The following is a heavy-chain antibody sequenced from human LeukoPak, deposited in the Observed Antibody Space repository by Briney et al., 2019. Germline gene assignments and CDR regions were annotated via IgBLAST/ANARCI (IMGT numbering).Heavy chain of an antibody. J-gene: IGHJ4*02. Sequence: PGGSLRLSCAASGFTFSSYAMSWVRQAPGKGLEWVSAISGSGGSTYYADSVKGRFTISRDNAKNSLYLQMNSLRAEDTAVYYCASTGSYWPLDNWGQGTLVTVSS. D-gene: IGHD1-26*01. V-gene: IGHV3-23*01. CDR2: ISGSGGST. CDR3: ASTGSYWPLDN. CDR1: GFTFSSYA.